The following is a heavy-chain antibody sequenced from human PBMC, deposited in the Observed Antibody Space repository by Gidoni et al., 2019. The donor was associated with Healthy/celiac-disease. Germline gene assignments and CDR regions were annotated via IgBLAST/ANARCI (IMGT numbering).Heavy chain of an antibody. CDR3: ARGEMATISPFDY. CDR1: GGSFSGYY. Sequence: QVQLQQWGAGLLKPSETLSLTCAVYGGSFSGYYWSWIRQPPGKGLEWIGEINHSGSTNYNPSLKSRVTISVDTSKNQFSLKLSSVTAADTAVYYCARGEMATISPFDYWGQGTLVTVSS. CDR2: INHSGST. J-gene: IGHJ4*02. V-gene: IGHV4-34*01. D-gene: IGHD5-12*01.